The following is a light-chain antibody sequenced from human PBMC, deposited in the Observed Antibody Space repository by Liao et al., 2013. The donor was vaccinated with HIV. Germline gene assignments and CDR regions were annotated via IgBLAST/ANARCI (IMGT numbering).Light chain of an antibody. CDR1: ELGDKY. CDR3: QTWDRNSVI. Sequence: SFELTQPPSVSVSPGQTASITCSGDELGDKYASWYQQKPGQSPVLVIYQDTKRPSGIPERFSGSNSGNTATLTISGTQALDEADFYCQTWDRNSVIFGGGTKLTVL. CDR2: QDT. V-gene: IGLV3-1*01. J-gene: IGLJ2*01.